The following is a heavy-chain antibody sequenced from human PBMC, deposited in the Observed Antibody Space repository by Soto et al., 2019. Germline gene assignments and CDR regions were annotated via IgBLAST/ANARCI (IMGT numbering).Heavy chain of an antibody. V-gene: IGHV3-30*18. J-gene: IGHJ4*02. D-gene: IGHD1-1*01. Sequence: QVQLVESGGGVVQPGRSLRLSCVASGFNFSDFGMHWVRQAPGKGLEWVAVILYDGNSKFYADSVKGRFTISRDNTKNTVSLKMNSLTTEDPAVYYCANPWRNWLHLYYFAYWGQCTLVTVSS. CDR1: GFNFSDFG. CDR3: ANPWRNWLHLYYFAY. CDR2: ILYDGNSK.